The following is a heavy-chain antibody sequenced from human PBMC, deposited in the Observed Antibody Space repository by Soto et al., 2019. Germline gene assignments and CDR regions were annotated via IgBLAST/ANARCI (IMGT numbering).Heavy chain of an antibody. CDR2: INPRNGDT. CDR3: VRGGGVDVVTPTRIVFDY. Sequence: QVQLVQSGAEVKKPGASVKVSCKVSGYTFTGNYMHWMRQAPGQGPEWMGWINPRNGDTGYAQKFQGRVTITRDTSISTAYMDLSRLTSDDTAIYFCVRGGGVDVVTPTRIVFDYWGQGTLLTVSS. J-gene: IGHJ4*02. CDR1: GYTFTGNY. V-gene: IGHV1-2*02. D-gene: IGHD2-21*02.